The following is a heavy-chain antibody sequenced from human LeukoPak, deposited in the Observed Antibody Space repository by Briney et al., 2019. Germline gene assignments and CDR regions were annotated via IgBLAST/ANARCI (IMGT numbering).Heavy chain of an antibody. J-gene: IGHJ4*02. Sequence: ASVNVSCKASGYTFSSYGINWVRQATGHGLEWMGWMYPNSGNTGYAQKFQGRVTMTRNTSISTAYMELSSLRSEDTAVYYCARWDMVRGVINDYWGQGTLVTVSS. CDR3: ARWDMVRGVINDY. CDR2: MYPNSGNT. V-gene: IGHV1-8*02. CDR1: GYTFSSYG. D-gene: IGHD3-10*01.